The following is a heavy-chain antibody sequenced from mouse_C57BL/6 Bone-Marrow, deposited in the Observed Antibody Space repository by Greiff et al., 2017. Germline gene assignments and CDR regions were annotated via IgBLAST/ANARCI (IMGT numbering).Heavy chain of an antibody. CDR1: GYTFTSYW. V-gene: IGHV1-7*01. CDR2: INPSSGYT. CDR3: AKGWLLRGY. D-gene: IGHD2-3*01. J-gene: IGHJ2*01. Sequence: VQLQQSGAELAKPGASVKLSCKASGYTFTSYWMHWVQQRPGQGLEWIGYINPSSGYTKYNQKFKDKATLTADKSSSTAYMQLISLTYEDSAVYYCAKGWLLRGYWGQGTTLTVSS.